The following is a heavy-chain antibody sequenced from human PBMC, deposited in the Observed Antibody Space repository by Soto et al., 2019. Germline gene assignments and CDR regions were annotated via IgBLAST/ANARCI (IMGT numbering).Heavy chain of an antibody. D-gene: IGHD3-10*01. J-gene: IGHJ3*01. V-gene: IGHV4-38-2*01. Sequence: PSETLSLTCAVSGFYISSGNYWGWIRKHPGKGLEWIGGVYHGGNTYYNPSLKSRVSISIDLSKNQFSLKLTSVTAADTAAYYCARARGYDAFNVWGQGTVVTVSS. CDR2: VYHGGNT. CDR3: ARARGYDAFNV. CDR1: GFYISSGNY.